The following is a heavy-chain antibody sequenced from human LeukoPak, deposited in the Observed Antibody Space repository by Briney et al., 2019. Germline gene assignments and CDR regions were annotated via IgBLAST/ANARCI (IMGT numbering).Heavy chain of an antibody. CDR1: GFTFSSYA. J-gene: IGHJ6*02. Sequence: GGSLRLSCAASGFTFSSYAMSWVRQAPGKGLEWVSAISASGISTYYADSVKGRFTISRDNSKNTLYLQMNSLRAEDTAVYYCARVGISSSSWYAGYYYYYGMDVWGQGTTVTVSS. CDR2: ISASGIST. CDR3: ARVGISSSSWYAGYYYYYGMDV. D-gene: IGHD6-13*01. V-gene: IGHV3-23*01.